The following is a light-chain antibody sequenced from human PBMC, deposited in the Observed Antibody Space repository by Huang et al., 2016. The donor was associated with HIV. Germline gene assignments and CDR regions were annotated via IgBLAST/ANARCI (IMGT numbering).Light chain of an antibody. CDR1: QRISKY. J-gene: IGKJ1*01. CDR3: QQNYRT. CDR2: ASS. V-gene: IGKV1-39*01. Sequence: DIQMTQSPSSLSASVGDRVTITCRTSQRISKYLNWYQHKPGKAPKLLIYASSNLHSGVPSRFSGSGSGTDFTLTISSLQPEDSATYYCQQNYRTFGQGTKVEI.